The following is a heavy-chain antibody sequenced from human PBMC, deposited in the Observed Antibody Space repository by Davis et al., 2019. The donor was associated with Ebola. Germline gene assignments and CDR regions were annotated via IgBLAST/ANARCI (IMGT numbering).Heavy chain of an antibody. CDR1: GFTFSNAW. J-gene: IGHJ4*02. D-gene: IGHD6-19*01. CDR2: IKSKTDGGTT. Sequence: PGGSLRLSCAVSGFTFSNAWMSWVRQAPGKGLEWVGRIKSKTDGGTTDYAAPVKGRFTTSRDDSKNTLYLQMNSLKTEDTAVYYCATGQRDSSGWLDYWGQGTLVTVSS. CDR3: ATGQRDSSGWLDY. V-gene: IGHV3-15*01.